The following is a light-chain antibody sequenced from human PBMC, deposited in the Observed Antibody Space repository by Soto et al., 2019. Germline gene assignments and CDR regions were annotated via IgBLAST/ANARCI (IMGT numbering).Light chain of an antibody. CDR1: QAVTSKF. CDR3: QQYGDSHRT. Sequence: EIVMTQSPGTLSLSPGDEATLSCKASQAVTSKFLAWYQQKPVQPPRLLILGASTRAPGIADRCSGSGSGTDDSLTISRMEPEDVAVYYCQQYGDSHRTFGGGTKVDI. CDR2: GAS. V-gene: IGKV3-20*01. J-gene: IGKJ4*01.